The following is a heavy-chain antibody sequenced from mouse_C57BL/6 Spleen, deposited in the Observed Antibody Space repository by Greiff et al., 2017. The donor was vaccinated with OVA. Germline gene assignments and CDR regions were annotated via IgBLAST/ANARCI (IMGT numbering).Heavy chain of an antibody. CDR3: ARSDGSSLYYAMDY. CDR2: IDPSDSYT. J-gene: IGHJ4*01. V-gene: IGHV1-69*01. D-gene: IGHD1-1*01. Sequence: QVQLKQPGAELVMPGASVKLSCKASGYTFTSYWMHWVKQRPGQGLEWIGEIDPSDSYTNYNQKFKGKSTLTVDKSSSTAYMQLSSLTSEDSAVYYCARSDGSSLYYAMDYWGQGTSVTVSS. CDR1: GYTFTSYW.